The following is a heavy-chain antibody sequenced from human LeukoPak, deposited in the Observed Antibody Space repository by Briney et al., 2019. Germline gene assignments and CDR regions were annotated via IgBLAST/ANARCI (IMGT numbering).Heavy chain of an antibody. J-gene: IGHJ4*02. Sequence: GGSLRLSCAASGFTVSNNYMSWVRQAPGKGLEWVSVIYSGDITYYADSVKGRFTISRDNSKNTLYLQMNSLKTEDTAVYYCITPLPYSAQGGQGTLVTVSS. D-gene: IGHD2-21*01. V-gene: IGHV3-53*01. CDR3: ITPLPYSAQ. CDR1: GFTVSNNY. CDR2: IYSGDIT.